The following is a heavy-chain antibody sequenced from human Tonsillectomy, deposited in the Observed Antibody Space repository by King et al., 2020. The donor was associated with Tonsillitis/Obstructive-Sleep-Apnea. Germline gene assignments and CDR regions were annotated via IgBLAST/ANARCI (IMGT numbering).Heavy chain of an antibody. CDR2: IYYSKST. CDR1: GGSISSYY. V-gene: IGHV4-59*08. J-gene: IGHJ6*02. D-gene: IGHD4-17*01. Sequence: VQLQESGPGLVKPSETLSLTCTVSGGSISSYYWSWIRQPPGKGLERIGYIYYSKSTNYNPTLKSRVTISVDTAKHQFSLKLNSVTAADTAVYYCARRPSGRDGDYSQYYGMDVWGQGTTVTAS. CDR3: ARRPSGRDGDYSQYYGMDV.